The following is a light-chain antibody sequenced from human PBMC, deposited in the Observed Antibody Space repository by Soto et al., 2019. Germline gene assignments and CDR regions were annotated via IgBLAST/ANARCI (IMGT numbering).Light chain of an antibody. J-gene: IGKJ1*01. CDR3: QQYNSYSQT. CDR2: AAS. Sequence: DIQMTQSPSSLSASVGDRVTITCRASQGIRSDLGWYQQKPGKAPKRLIYAASSLQSGVPSRFSGSGSGTEFALTISSLKLDDFETYYCQQYNSYSQTFGQGTKVDNK. V-gene: IGKV1-17*01. CDR1: QGIRSD.